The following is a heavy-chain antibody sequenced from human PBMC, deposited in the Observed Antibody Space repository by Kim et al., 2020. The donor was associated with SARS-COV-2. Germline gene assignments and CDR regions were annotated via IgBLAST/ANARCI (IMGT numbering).Heavy chain of an antibody. V-gene: IGHV3-9*01. Sequence: GGSLRLSCAASGFTFDDYAMHWVRQAPGKGLEWVSGISWNSGSIGYADSVKGRFTISRDNAKNSLYLQMNSLRAEDTALYYCAKDGLWFGDLHPPLLDYWGQGTLVTVSS. D-gene: IGHD3-10*01. CDR3: AKDGLWFGDLHPPLLDY. J-gene: IGHJ4*02. CDR2: ISWNSGSI. CDR1: GFTFDDYA.